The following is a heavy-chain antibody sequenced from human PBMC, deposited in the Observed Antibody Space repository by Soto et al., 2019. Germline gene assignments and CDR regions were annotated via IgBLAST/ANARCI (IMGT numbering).Heavy chain of an antibody. Sequence: PSETLSLTCAVYGGSFSGYYWSWIRQPPGKGLEWIGEINHSGSTNYNPSLKSRVTISVDTSKNQFSLKLSSVTAADTAVYYCARVDTAMLYYGMDVWGQGTTVTVSS. CDR2: INHSGST. D-gene: IGHD5-18*01. J-gene: IGHJ6*02. V-gene: IGHV4-34*01. CDR1: GGSFSGYY. CDR3: ARVDTAMLYYGMDV.